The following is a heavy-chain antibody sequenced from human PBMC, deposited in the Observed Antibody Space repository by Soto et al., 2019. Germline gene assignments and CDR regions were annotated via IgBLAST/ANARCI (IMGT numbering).Heavy chain of an antibody. CDR1: GLTFSDYT. D-gene: IGHD1-26*01. V-gene: IGHV3-21*01. J-gene: IGHJ4*02. CDR2: ISPSGSYI. Sequence: EVQLVESGGGLVKPGGSLRLSCAASGLTFSDYTMNWVRQAPGQGLEWVSSISPSGSYIYYADSVKGRFTISRDNAKSSLYLHMNSLRAEDTAVYYCATEKGYSGRPFDSWGQGILVTISS. CDR3: ATEKGYSGRPFDS.